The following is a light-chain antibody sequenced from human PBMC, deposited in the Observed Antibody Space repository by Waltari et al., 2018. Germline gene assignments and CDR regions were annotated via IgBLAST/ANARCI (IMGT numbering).Light chain of an antibody. CDR3: MQALQTPFI. J-gene: IGKJ3*01. CDR1: QSLLHGNGLNY. V-gene: IGKV2-28*01. CDR2: LGS. Sequence: DIVMTQSPLSLPVTTVEPPSISCRSSQSLLHGNGLNYLDWYLQKPGQSPQLLIYLGSNRASGVPDRISGSGSGTDFTLKISRVEADDVGVYYCMQALQTPFIFGPGTKLDVK.